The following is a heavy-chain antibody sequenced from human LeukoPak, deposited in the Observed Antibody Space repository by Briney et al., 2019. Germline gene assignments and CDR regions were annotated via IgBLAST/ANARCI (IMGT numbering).Heavy chain of an antibody. CDR2: ISGGGGST. Sequence: GGSLRLSCAASGFTFSSYAMSWVRQAPGKGLEWVSAISGGGGSTYYADSVKGRFTISRDNSKNTLYLQMNSLRAEDTAVYYCAKDRELRGLGINWFDPWGQGTLVTVSS. CDR1: GFTFSSYA. J-gene: IGHJ5*02. D-gene: IGHD1-7*01. V-gene: IGHV3-23*01. CDR3: AKDRELRGLGINWFDP.